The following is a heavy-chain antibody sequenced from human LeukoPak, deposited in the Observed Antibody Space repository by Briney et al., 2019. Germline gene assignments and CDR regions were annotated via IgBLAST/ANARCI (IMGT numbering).Heavy chain of an antibody. D-gene: IGHD6-13*01. Sequence: SETLSLTRTVSGGSISSYYWSWIRQLPGKGLEWIGYIYYSGSTNYNPSLKSRVTISVDTSKNQFSLKLSSVTAADTAVYYCARGLSSRLNYYYYYGMDVWGQGTTVTVSS. J-gene: IGHJ6*02. CDR1: GGSISSYY. CDR3: ARGLSSRLNYYYYYGMDV. V-gene: IGHV4-59*01. CDR2: IYYSGST.